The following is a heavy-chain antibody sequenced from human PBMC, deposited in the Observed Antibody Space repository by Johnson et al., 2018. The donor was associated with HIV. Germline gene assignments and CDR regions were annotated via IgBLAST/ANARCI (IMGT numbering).Heavy chain of an antibody. CDR3: VKGVGGAEDVFDI. V-gene: IGHV3-33*06. Sequence: QVQLVESGGGVVQPGRSLRLSCAASGFTFSSYGMHWVRQAPGKGLEWVAVIGYDGSNKYYADSVKGRFTISRDNSKNTLYLQMNSLRAEDMAVYYCVKGVGGAEDVFDIWGQGTMVTVSS. D-gene: IGHD1-26*01. J-gene: IGHJ3*02. CDR2: IGYDGSNK. CDR1: GFTFSSYG.